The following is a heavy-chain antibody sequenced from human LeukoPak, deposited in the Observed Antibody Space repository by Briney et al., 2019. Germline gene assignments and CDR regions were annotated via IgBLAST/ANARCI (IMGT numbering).Heavy chain of an antibody. V-gene: IGHV3-30*18. CDR2: ISYDGSNK. J-gene: IGHJ6*03. D-gene: IGHD3-9*01. CDR3: AKVFRRYDILTGEYYYYYMDV. CDR1: GFTFSSYG. Sequence: GGSLRFSCAASGFTFSSYGMHWVRQAPGKGLEWVAVISYDGSNKYYADSVKGRFTISRDNSKNTLYLQMNSLRAEDTAVYYCAKVFRRYDILTGEYYYYYMDVWGKGTTVTISS.